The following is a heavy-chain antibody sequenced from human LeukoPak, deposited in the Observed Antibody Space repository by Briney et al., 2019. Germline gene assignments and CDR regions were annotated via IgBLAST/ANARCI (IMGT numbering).Heavy chain of an antibody. Sequence: PGGSLRLSCEASDLTVSSSYMAWVRQPPGKGLEWVSIIYTDGSTYYADSVTGRFTISRDTSSNTLFLQMNSLSPDDTAVYYCATTRGSSFDYWGQGTLVTVSS. CDR2: IYTDGST. J-gene: IGHJ4*02. CDR3: ATTRGSSFDY. D-gene: IGHD1-26*01. V-gene: IGHV3-53*01. CDR1: DLTVSSSY.